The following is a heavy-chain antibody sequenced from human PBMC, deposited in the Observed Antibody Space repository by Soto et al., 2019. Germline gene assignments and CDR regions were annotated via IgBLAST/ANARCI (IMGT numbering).Heavy chain of an antibody. J-gene: IGHJ4*02. CDR3: ARGEKYSNSDFDY. V-gene: IGHV1-2*04. CDR1: GHTFTGYY. D-gene: IGHD4-4*01. Sequence: GASVKVSCKASGHTFTGYYMHWVRQAPGQGLEWMGWINPNSGGTNYAQKFQGWVTMTRDTSISTAYMELSRLRSDDTAVYYCARGEKYSNSDFDYWGQGTLVTVSS. CDR2: INPNSGGT.